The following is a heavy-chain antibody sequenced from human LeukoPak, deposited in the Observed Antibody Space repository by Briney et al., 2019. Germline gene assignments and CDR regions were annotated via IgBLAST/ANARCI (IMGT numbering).Heavy chain of an antibody. CDR1: GYTFTSYA. CDR3: ARDRYGDGFAHFDY. V-gene: IGHV1-2*02. Sequence: ASVKVSCTASGYTFTSYAMHWVRRAPGQGLEWMGWITPSGGTNYPQRFQGRVAITWDTSITTAYMDLSRLTSDDTAVYYCARDRYGDGFAHFDYWGQGALVTVSS. CDR2: ITPSGGT. D-gene: IGHD5-24*01. J-gene: IGHJ4*02.